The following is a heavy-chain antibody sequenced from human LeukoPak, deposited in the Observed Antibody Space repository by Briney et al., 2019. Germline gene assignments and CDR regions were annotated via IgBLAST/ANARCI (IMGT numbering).Heavy chain of an antibody. CDR2: ISAYNGNT. J-gene: IGHJ6*02. CDR3: ARGSGYSIKGYYYYYGMDV. D-gene: IGHD6-13*01. CDR1: GCTFTSYG. V-gene: IGHV1-18*01. Sequence: VSVKVSCKASGCTFTSYGISWVRQAPGQGLEWMGWISAYNGNTNYAQKLQGRVTMTTDTSTSTAYMELRSLRSDDTAVYYCARGSGYSIKGYYYYYGMDVWGQGTTVTVSS.